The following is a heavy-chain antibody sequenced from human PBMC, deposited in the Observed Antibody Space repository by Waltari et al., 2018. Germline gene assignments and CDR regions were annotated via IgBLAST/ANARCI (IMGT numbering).Heavy chain of an antibody. CDR3: ARGLYGSGSSVDP. J-gene: IGHJ5*02. CDR2: IYYSGST. Sequence: QVQLQESGPGLVKPSETLSLTCTVAGGSISSHYWSWIRQPPGKGLERIGYIYYSGSTNYNPSLKSRVTISVDTSKNQFSLKLSSVTAADTAVYYCARGLYGSGSSVDPWGQGTLVTVSS. D-gene: IGHD3-10*01. V-gene: IGHV4-59*11. CDR1: GGSISSHY.